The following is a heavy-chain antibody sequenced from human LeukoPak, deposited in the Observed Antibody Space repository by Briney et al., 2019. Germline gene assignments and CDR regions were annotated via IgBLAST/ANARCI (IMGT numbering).Heavy chain of an antibody. CDR3: AKAGVVGEATFVS. D-gene: IGHD2-15*01. CDR2: IYSSGIT. Sequence: SETLSLTCTVSGVSISGHSWRWIRQSAGKGLEGIGRIYSSGITKYNPSLKSRVTMSLDTSTNQFSLTLISVTAADTAVYYCAKAGVVGEATFVSRGQGALVTVSS. V-gene: IGHV4-4*07. CDR1: GVSISGHS. J-gene: IGHJ4*02.